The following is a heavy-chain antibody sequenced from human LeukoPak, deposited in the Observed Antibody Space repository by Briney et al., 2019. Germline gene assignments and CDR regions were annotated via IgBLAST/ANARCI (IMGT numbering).Heavy chain of an antibody. V-gene: IGHV4-4*07. CDR1: GGSISSYY. J-gene: IGHJ3*02. Sequence: SETLSLTCTVSGGSISSYYWSWIRQPAGKGLEWIGRIYTSGSTNYNPSLKSRVTMSVDTSKNQFSLKLSSVTAADTAVYYCARGFSCELLIAFDIWGQGTMVTVSS. CDR3: ARGFSCELLIAFDI. D-gene: IGHD1-26*01. CDR2: IYTSGST.